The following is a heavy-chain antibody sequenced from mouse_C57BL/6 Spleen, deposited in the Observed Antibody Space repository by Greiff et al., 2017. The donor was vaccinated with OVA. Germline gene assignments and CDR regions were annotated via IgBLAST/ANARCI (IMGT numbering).Heavy chain of an antibody. CDR2: ISGGGGNT. CDR1: GFTFSSYT. V-gene: IGHV5-9*01. CDR3: ARHGTTVVAYYFDY. Sequence: EVKLVESGGGLVKPGGSLKLSCAASGFTFSSYTMSWVRQTPEKRLEWVATISGGGGNTYYPDSVKGRFTISRDNAKNTLYLQMSSLRSEDTALYYCARHGTTVVAYYFDYWGQGTTLTVSS. D-gene: IGHD1-1*01. J-gene: IGHJ2*01.